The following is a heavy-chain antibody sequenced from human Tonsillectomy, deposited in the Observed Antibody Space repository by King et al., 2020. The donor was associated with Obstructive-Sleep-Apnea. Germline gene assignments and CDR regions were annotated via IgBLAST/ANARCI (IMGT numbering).Heavy chain of an antibody. CDR3: ARNRRCWKNFYYYGMGV. CDR2: ISYDGNKK. D-gene: IGHD1/OR15-1a*01. CDR1: GFIFTNYP. V-gene: IGHV3-30*04. Sequence: QLVQSGGGVVQPGRSLRVSCAGSGFIFTNYPMYWVRQAPGKGLEWVAVISYDGNKKYYADSVKGRFTISRDNSKKTVDLQMDSLTPDDTAVYYCARNRRCWKNFYYYGMGVWGQGTTVTVSS. J-gene: IGHJ6*02.